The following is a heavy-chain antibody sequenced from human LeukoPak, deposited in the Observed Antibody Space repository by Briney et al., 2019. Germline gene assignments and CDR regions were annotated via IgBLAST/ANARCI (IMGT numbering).Heavy chain of an antibody. CDR2: IKQDGSEK. J-gene: IGHJ3*02. CDR3: ARPVWDYGDYVDAFDI. Sequence: GGSLRLSCEASGFTFSSYWMSWVRQAPGKGLEWVANIKQDGSEKYYVDSVKGRFTISRDNAKNSLYLQMNSLRAEDTAVYYCARPVWDYGDYVDAFDIWGQGTMVTVSS. V-gene: IGHV3-7*01. D-gene: IGHD4-17*01. CDR1: GFTFSSYW.